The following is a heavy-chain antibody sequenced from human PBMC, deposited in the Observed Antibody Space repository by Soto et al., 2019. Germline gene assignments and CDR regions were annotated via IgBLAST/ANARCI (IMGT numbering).Heavy chain of an antibody. V-gene: IGHV3-30*18. D-gene: IGHD4-17*01. CDR3: AKDRRDGEYNSVYDF. CDR1: GFRFSDYG. Sequence: VQLAESGGGVVQPGRSLRLSCIGSGFRFSDYGMHWVRQAPGKGLEWGAMMSFDGTYKYSADSVKGRFIISRDNSKNTLFLQMNSLRAGDTAVYYCAKDRRDGEYNSVYDFWGQGTLVTVSS. J-gene: IGHJ4*02. CDR2: MSFDGTYK.